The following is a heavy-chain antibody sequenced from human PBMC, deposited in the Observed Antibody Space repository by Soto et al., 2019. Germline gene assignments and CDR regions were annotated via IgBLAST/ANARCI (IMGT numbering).Heavy chain of an antibody. CDR3: VRDRTEYGSYGSSYYDVFDI. D-gene: IGHD6-6*01. CDR1: GFTFNAYW. Sequence: EVQLVESGGGLVQPGGSLRLSCAASGFTFNAYWMTWVRQAPGKGLEWVANINRGGTEKNYVDSVKGRFTVSRDNAKNSLHLQMYSLRAEDTAVYYCVRDRTEYGSYGSSYYDVFDIWGQGTKVTVSS. J-gene: IGHJ3*02. V-gene: IGHV3-7*05. CDR2: INRGGTEK.